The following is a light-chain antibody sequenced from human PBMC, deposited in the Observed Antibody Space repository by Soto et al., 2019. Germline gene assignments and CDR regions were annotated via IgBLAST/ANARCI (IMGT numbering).Light chain of an antibody. Sequence: EIVLTQSPGTLSLSPGERATLSCRASQSVSSSYLAWYQQKPGQAPRLLIYGASSRATGIPDRLSGSGSGTDFTLTTSRLEPEDFAVYYCQQYDSPPYTFGQGTKLEIK. CDR3: QQYDSPPYT. J-gene: IGKJ2*01. V-gene: IGKV3-20*01. CDR1: QSVSSSY. CDR2: GAS.